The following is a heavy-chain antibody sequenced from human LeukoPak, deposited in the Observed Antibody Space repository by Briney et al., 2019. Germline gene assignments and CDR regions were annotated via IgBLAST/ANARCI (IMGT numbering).Heavy chain of an antibody. CDR1: GYTFTGYY. D-gene: IGHD6-19*01. Sequence: ASVKVSCKASGYTFTGYYMYWVRQAPGQGLEWMGIINPSGGSTSYAQKFQGRVTMTRDMSTSTVYMELSSLRSEDTAVYYCARDHTGSGWCFDLWGRGTLVTVSS. CDR3: ARDHTGSGWCFDL. J-gene: IGHJ2*01. CDR2: INPSGGST. V-gene: IGHV1-46*01.